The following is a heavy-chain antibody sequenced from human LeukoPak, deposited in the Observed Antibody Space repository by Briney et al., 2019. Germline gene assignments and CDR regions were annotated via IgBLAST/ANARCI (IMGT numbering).Heavy chain of an antibody. CDR3: ARSREDTAMVPTDYFDY. CDR1: GGSISTYY. V-gene: IGHV4-59*01. Sequence: SETLSLTFTVSGGSISTYYWSWIRQIPGKGLEWIGYIFYSGNTNYNPSLKSRVTISVDTPKNQFSLKLNSVTPVDTAVYYCARSREDTAMVPTDYFDYWGQGTLVTVSS. D-gene: IGHD5-18*01. CDR2: IFYSGNT. J-gene: IGHJ4*02.